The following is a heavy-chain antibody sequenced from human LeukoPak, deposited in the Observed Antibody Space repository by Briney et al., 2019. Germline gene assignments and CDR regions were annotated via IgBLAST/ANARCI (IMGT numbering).Heavy chain of an antibody. Sequence: GGSLRLSCAASGFTFRSYSIHWVRQAPGKGLVWLSDINDIGTTTTYADSVKGRFTISRDNAKNTLYLQMNSLRVEDTAVYYCARSASGYDSWGQGTLVTVSS. CDR3: ARSASGYDS. V-gene: IGHV3-74*01. J-gene: IGHJ5*02. D-gene: IGHD5-12*01. CDR1: GFTFRSYS. CDR2: INDIGTTT.